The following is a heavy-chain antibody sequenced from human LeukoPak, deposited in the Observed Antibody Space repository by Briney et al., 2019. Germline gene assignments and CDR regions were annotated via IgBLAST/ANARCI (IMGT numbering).Heavy chain of an antibody. V-gene: IGHV1-2*02. CDR3: ARANFLYCSSTTCLFDY. CDR1: GYTFIHYH. D-gene: IGHD2-2*01. CDR2: INPNCGDT. Sequence: GASVTDSCKATGYTFIHYHMHSVRPPAGQGFEWMGGINPNCGDTNYAQKFQGRVTMTRDTSISTAHMEVSRLRSDDTAVYYCARANFLYCSSTTCLFDYWGQGTLVTVSS. J-gene: IGHJ4*02.